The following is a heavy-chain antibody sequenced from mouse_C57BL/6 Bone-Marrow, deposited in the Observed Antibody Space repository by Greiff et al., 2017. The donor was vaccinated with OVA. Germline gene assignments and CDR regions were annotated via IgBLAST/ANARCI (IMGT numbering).Heavy chain of an antibody. CDR2: INPSTGGT. J-gene: IGHJ3*01. CDR3: ARFQASFAY. Sequence: SGPELVKPGASVKISCKASGYSFTGYYMNWVKQSPEKSLEWIGEINPSTGGTTYNQKFKAKATLTVDKSSSTAYMQLKSLTSEDSAVYYCARFQASFAYWGQGTLVTVSA. D-gene: IGHD3-2*02. V-gene: IGHV1-42*01. CDR1: GYSFTGYY.